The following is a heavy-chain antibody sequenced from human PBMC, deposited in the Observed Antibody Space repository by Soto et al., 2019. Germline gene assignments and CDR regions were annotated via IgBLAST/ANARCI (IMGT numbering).Heavy chain of an antibody. V-gene: IGHV4-61*01. J-gene: IGHJ6*01. CDR1: GGSVSSGSYY. CDR2: IYYSGST. Sequence: SETLSLTCTVSGGSVSSGSYYWSWIRQPPWKGLEWIGYIYYSGSTNYNPSLKSRVTISVDTSKNQFSLKLSSVTAADTAVYYCTRTLEDDLWIGDSSSYYSGREVFEQRTTATVSS. D-gene: IGHD3-3*01. CDR3: TRTLEDDLWIGDSSSYYSGREV.